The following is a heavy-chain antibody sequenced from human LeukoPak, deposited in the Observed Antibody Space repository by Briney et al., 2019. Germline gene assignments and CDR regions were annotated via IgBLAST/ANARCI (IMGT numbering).Heavy chain of an antibody. CDR3: ARDEPYNRNDVGYYYYGMDV. V-gene: IGHV3-30*04. Sequence: PGRSLRLSCAASGFTFSSYAMHWVRQAPGKGLEWVAVISYDGSNKYYADSVKGRFTISRDNSKNTLYLQMNSLRAEDTAVYYCARDEPYNRNDVGYYYYGMDVWGKGTTVTVSS. CDR1: GFTFSSYA. D-gene: IGHD1-1*01. CDR2: ISYDGSNK. J-gene: IGHJ6*04.